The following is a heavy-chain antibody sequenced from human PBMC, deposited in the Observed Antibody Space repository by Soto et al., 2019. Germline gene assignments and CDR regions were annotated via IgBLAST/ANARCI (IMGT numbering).Heavy chain of an antibody. CDR2: IIRIFGTA. Sequence: QVQLVQSGAEVKKPGSSVKVSCKASGGTFSSYAISWVRQAPGQGLEWMGGIIRIFGTANYAQKFQGRVTITADESTSTAYMELSRLRSEDTAVYYCARDNDFWSGYSKVYYYYYGMDVWGQGTTVTVSS. CDR3: ARDNDFWSGYSKVYYYYYGMDV. V-gene: IGHV1-69*01. CDR1: GGTFSSYA. J-gene: IGHJ6*02. D-gene: IGHD3-3*01.